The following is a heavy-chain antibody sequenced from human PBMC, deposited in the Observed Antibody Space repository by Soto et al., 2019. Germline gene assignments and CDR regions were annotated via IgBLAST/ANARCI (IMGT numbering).Heavy chain of an antibody. V-gene: IGHV1-2*04. J-gene: IGHJ3*02. Sequence: ASVKVSCKASGYTFTGYYMHWVRQAPGQGLEWMGWINPNSGGTNYEQKFQGWVTMTRDTSINTAYMELSRLRSDDTAVYYCARTRDYDYLDIWGQGTMVTVSS. D-gene: IGHD3-3*01. CDR2: INPNSGGT. CDR1: GYTFTGYY. CDR3: ARTRDYDYLDI.